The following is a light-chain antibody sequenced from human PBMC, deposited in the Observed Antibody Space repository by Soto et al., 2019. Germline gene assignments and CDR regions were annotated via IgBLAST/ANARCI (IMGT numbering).Light chain of an antibody. CDR3: ASYAGDNNLM. Sequence: QSALTQPPSASGSPGQSVTISCTGTSSDIGGYNFVSWYQQHPGRAPKLMIYEVTQRPSGVPDHFSGSKSGNTASLTVSGLQAEDEAEYFCASYAGDNNLMFGGGTKLTVL. CDR1: SSDIGGYNF. CDR2: EVT. V-gene: IGLV2-8*01. J-gene: IGLJ3*02.